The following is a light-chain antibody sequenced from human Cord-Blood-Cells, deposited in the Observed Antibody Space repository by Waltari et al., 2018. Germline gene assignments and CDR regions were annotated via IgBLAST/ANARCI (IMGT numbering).Light chain of an antibody. CDR3: CSYAGSYTFGVV. CDR1: SSDVGGYNY. J-gene: IGLJ2*01. V-gene: IGLV2-11*01. CDR2: DVS. Sequence: QSALTQPRSVSGSPGQSVTISCTGTSSDVGGYNYVSWYQQHPGKAPTLMFYDVSKRPSGVPDRFSGSKSGNTASLTISGLQAEDEADYYCCSYAGSYTFGVVFGGGTKLTVL.